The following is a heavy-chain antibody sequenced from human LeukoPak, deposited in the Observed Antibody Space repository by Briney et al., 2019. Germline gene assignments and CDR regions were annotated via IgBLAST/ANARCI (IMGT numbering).Heavy chain of an antibody. Sequence: GGSPRLSCAASGFTFSSYWMSWVRQAPGKGLEWVANIKQDGSEKYYVDSVKGRFTISRDNAKNSLYLQMNSLIVEDTAVYYCARDWPYYYGSGSYRSAFDIWGQGTMVTVSS. CDR1: GFTFSSYW. D-gene: IGHD3-10*01. J-gene: IGHJ3*02. CDR2: IKQDGSEK. CDR3: ARDWPYYYGSGSYRSAFDI. V-gene: IGHV3-7*01.